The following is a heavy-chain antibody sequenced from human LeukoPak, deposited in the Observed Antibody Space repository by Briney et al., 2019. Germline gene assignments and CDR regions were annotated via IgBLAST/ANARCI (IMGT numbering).Heavy chain of an antibody. CDR3: VVIDFDY. D-gene: IGHD2-21*01. Sequence: GGSLRLSCAASGVNFSTYGMHWVRQAPGKGLGWVAIIRYDGSNKYYADSVKGGFTFSRDNSKNTLYLQMNSLRPEDTAMYYCVVIDFDYWGQGALVTVSS. J-gene: IGHJ4*02. CDR1: GVNFSTYG. V-gene: IGHV3-30*02. CDR2: IRYDGSNK.